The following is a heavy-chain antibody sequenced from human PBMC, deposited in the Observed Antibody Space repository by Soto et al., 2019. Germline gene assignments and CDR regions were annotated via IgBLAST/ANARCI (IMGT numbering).Heavy chain of an antibody. CDR1: GFSLSNCG. J-gene: IGHJ5*02. D-gene: IGHD6-19*01. V-gene: IGHV3-30*18. Sequence: QVQLVESGGGVVQPGRSLILSCAASGFSLSNCGMHWVRQAPGKGLEWVAMISYDGSQEHFIDSVKGRFTISRDNSKNTLYLQMNSLRPEDTAVYYCAKDLSNSGWYNYFDPWGQGTLVTVSS. CDR2: ISYDGSQE. CDR3: AKDLSNSGWYNYFDP.